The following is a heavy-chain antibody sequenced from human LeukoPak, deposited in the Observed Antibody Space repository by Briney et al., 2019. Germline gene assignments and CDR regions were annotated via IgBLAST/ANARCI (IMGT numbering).Heavy chain of an antibody. V-gene: IGHV3-11*04. CDR3: AREEDPTAMEPPHAFDI. J-gene: IGHJ3*02. CDR1: GFTFSDYY. D-gene: IGHD5-18*01. Sequence: PGGSLRLSCAASGFTFSDYYMSWIRQAPGKGLEWVSYISSRGSTIYYADSVKGRFTISRDNAKNSLYLQMNSLRAEDTAVYYCAREEDPTAMEPPHAFDIWGQGTMVTVSS. CDR2: ISSRGSTI.